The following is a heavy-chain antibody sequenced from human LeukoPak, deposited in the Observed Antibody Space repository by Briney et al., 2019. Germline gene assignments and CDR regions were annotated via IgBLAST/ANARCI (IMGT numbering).Heavy chain of an antibody. CDR3: AKDRGGPMGLFDY. J-gene: IGHJ4*02. D-gene: IGHD3-10*01. CDR1: GFAFDDYA. Sequence: PGGSLRLSCAASGFAFDDYAMHWVRQAPGKGLEWVSLISGAGGSTYYEDSVKGRFTISRDNSKNSLYLQMNSLRPEDTALYYCAKDRGGPMGLFDYWGQGTLVTVSS. V-gene: IGHV3-43*02. CDR2: ISGAGGST.